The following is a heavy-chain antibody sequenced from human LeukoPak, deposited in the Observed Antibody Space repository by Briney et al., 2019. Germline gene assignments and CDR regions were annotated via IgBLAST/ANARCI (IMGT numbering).Heavy chain of an antibody. J-gene: IGHJ6*02. V-gene: IGHV4-39*07. CDR1: GGSISSSSYY. CDR2: IYYSGST. D-gene: IGHD3-22*01. CDR3: ARTTMMQIKYYYYYYGMDV. Sequence: NPSETLSLTCTVSGGSISSSSYYWGWIRQPPGKGLEWIGSIYYSGSTYYNPSLKSRVTISVDTSKNQFSLKLSSVTAADTAVYYCARTTMMQIKYYYYYYGMDVWGQGTTVTVSS.